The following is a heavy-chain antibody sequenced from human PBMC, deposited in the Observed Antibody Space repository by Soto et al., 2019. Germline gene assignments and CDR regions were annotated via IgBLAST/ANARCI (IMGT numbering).Heavy chain of an antibody. CDR2: IKQDGSEK. D-gene: IGHD3-22*01. J-gene: IGHJ4*02. CDR1: GFTFSSYW. V-gene: IGHV3-7*01. Sequence: GGSLRLSCAASGFTFSSYWMSWVRQAPGKGLEWVANIKQDGSEKYYVDSVKGRFTISRDNAKNSLYLQMNSLRAEDTAVYYCARYSRGYYYANFDYWGQGTLVTVSS. CDR3: ARYSRGYYYANFDY.